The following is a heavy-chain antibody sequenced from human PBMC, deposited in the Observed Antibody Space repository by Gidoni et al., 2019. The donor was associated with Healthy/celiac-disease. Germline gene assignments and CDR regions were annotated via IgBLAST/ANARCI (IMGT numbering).Heavy chain of an antibody. J-gene: IGHJ4*02. CDR3: ARSRGGTMVRGVTSSDY. CDR2: INHSGST. Sequence: QVQLQQWGAGLLKPSETLSLTCAVYGGSFSGYYWSWIRQPPGKGLEWIGEINHSGSTNYNPSLKSRVTISVDTSKNQFSLKLSSVTAADTAVYYCARSRGGTMVRGVTSSDYWGQGTLVTVSS. CDR1: GGSFSGYY. V-gene: IGHV4-34*01. D-gene: IGHD3-10*01.